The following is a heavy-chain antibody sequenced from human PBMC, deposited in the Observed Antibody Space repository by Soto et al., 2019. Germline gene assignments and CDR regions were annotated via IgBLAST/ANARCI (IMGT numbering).Heavy chain of an antibody. V-gene: IGHV3-23*01. Sequence: PVGSLRLSCATSVCSFSNYAMSCVRHSPGKWLEWVAGISSSGCTYYVDSLKGRFTISRDNSKNSLYLQMNSLRAEDTAVYYCAKALIDYSHSYSEYWGQGTLVNVS. D-gene: IGHD4-4*01. CDR1: VCSFSNYA. CDR3: AKALIDYSHSYSEY. CDR2: ISSSGCT. J-gene: IGHJ4*02.